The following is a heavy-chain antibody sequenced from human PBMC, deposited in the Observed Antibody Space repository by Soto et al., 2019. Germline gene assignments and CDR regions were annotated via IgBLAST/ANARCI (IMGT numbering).Heavy chain of an antibody. CDR1: GGSISSGRYY. J-gene: IGHJ4*02. V-gene: IGHV4-31*03. CDR3: ARVRGLGLFDY. D-gene: IGHD3-16*01. Sequence: QVQLQESGPGLVKPSQALSLTCTVSGGSISSGRYYWSWIRQHPEKGLEWIGYISYSGSTYYNPSLKSRVTISADTSQTQFSLRLSSVTAADTAVYYCARVRGLGLFDYWGQGTLVTVSS. CDR2: ISYSGST.